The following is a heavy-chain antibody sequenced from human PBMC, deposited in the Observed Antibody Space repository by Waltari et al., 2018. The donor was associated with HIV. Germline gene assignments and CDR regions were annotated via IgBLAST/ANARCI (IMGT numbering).Heavy chain of an antibody. CDR2: IKRKTDGGTT. CDR1: GFTFNNAW. D-gene: IGHD3-16*01. Sequence: EVQLVESGGGLVKPGGSLRLSCAASGFTFNNAWMSWVRKAPGKGRGGGGCIKRKTDGGTTDDAGRVKGRFTISREDSKNTLYLQMNSLKAEDTAVYYCSTTPARGDHWGQGTLVTVSS. J-gene: IGHJ4*02. V-gene: IGHV3-15*01. CDR3: STTPARGDH.